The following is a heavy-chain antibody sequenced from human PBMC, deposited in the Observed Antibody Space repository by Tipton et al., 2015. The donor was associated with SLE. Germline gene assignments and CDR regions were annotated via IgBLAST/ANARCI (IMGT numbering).Heavy chain of an antibody. V-gene: IGHV4-39*07. Sequence: TLSLTCTVSGGSISSSSYYWGWIRQPPGKGLEWIGRISSTGITNYNPSLKSRVTISVDASKNQFSLKLNSVTAADTAVYCCARAKSWLRLDFWGLGTLGAVSS. CDR3: ARAKSWLRLDF. CDR1: GGSISSSSYY. CDR2: ISSTGIT. D-gene: IGHD5-24*01. J-gene: IGHJ4*02.